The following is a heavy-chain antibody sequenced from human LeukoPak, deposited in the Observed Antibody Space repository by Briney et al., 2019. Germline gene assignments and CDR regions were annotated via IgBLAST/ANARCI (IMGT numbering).Heavy chain of an antibody. V-gene: IGHV3-11*01. CDR3: ARHASSLLGSLLYPPRPSGEIDY. CDR2: ISSSGSTI. Sequence: GGSLRLSCAASGFTFSDYYMSWIRQAPGKGLEWVSYISSSGSTIYYADSVKGRFTISRDNAKNSLYLQMNSLRAEDTAVYYCARHASSLLGSLLYPPRPSGEIDYWGQGTLVTVSS. J-gene: IGHJ4*02. D-gene: IGHD2-2*02. CDR1: GFTFSDYY.